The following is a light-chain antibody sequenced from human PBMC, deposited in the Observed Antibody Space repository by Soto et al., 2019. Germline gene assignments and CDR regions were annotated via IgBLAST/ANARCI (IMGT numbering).Light chain of an antibody. CDR2: EVS. J-gene: IGLJ1*01. Sequence: QSVLTQPASVSGSPGQSITISCTGTSSDVGSYNYVSWSQQHPGKAPQLMIYEVSKRPSGVSNRFSGSKSGNTASLTISGLQAEDEADYYCSSYTSSSTYVFGTGTKLTVL. CDR1: SSDVGSYNY. CDR3: SSYTSSSTYV. V-gene: IGLV2-14*02.